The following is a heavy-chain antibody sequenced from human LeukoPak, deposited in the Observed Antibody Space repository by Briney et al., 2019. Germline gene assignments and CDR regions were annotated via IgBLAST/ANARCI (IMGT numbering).Heavy chain of an antibody. CDR2: IYYSGST. J-gene: IGHJ4*02. D-gene: IGHD3-10*01. Sequence: SQTLSLTCTVSGGSISSGDYYWSWIRQPPGKGLEWIGYIYYSGSTYYNPSLKSRVTISVDTSKNQFSLKLSSVTAADTAVYYCAKGAGDYYGSVPIDYWGQGTLVTVSS. V-gene: IGHV4-30-4*01. CDR3: AKGAGDYYGSVPIDY. CDR1: GGSISSGDYY.